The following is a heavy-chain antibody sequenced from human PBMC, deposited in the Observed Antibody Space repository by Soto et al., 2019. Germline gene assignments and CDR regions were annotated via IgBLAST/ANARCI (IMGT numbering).Heavy chain of an antibody. CDR1: GGSFSDYY. V-gene: IGHV4-34*01. CDR2: INHSGST. CDR3: ARGSGQAYYGDPPYYGMDV. J-gene: IGHJ6*02. Sequence: PSETLSLTCAVYGGSFSDYYWRWIRQPTGKGLEWIGEINHSGSTNYNPSLKSRVTISVDTSKNQFSLKLSSVTAADTAVYYCARGSGQAYYGDPPYYGMDVWVQGTTVTVSS. D-gene: IGHD4-17*01.